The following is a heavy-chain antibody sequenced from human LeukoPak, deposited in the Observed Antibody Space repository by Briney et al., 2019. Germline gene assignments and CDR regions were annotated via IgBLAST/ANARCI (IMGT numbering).Heavy chain of an antibody. V-gene: IGHV4-38-2*02. CDR3: ARVDSGYYHNYAFDI. D-gene: IGHD3-22*01. J-gene: IGHJ3*02. Sequence: PSETLSLTCTVSGYSIGSGYYWGCIRQPPGKGLEWIGSIYHNGGTYYNPSLKSRVTISVDTSKNQFSLKLSSVTAADTAVYYRARVDSGYYHNYAFDIWGQGTMVTVSS. CDR1: GYSIGSGYY. CDR2: IYHNGGT.